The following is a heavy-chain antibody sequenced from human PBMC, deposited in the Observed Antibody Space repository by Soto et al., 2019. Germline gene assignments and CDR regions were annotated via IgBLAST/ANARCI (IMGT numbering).Heavy chain of an antibody. D-gene: IGHD2-2*01. Sequence: QGQLVQSGAEVKKPWASVKVSCTASGNTFTNIGVTWVRQAPGQGLEWMGWISAYTDDPNYAQKIQSRVTMTIDTSTSTAYLDLRSLTSDDTGVYYCARVIPGGEAWFDPWGQGTLVTVSS. CDR2: ISAYTDDP. J-gene: IGHJ5*02. CDR3: ARVIPGGEAWFDP. V-gene: IGHV1-18*01. CDR1: GNTFTNIG.